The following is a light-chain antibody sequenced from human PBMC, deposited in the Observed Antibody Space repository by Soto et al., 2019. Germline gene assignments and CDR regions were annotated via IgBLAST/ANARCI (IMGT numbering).Light chain of an antibody. CDR2: TAS. CDR3: QQYNDWPPWT. Sequence: ETVMTQTPATLSLSRGERATLSCRASQSISDNLAWYQQKPGQAPRLIIYTASIRATGIPARFSGSGSGTEFTLTISSLQSEDSAIYYCQQYNDWPPWTFGQGTKV. J-gene: IGKJ1*01. CDR1: QSISDN. V-gene: IGKV3-15*01.